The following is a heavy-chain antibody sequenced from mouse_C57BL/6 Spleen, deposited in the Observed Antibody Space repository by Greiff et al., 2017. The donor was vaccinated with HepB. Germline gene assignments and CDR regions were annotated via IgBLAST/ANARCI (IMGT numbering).Heavy chain of an antibody. J-gene: IGHJ1*03. D-gene: IGHD4-1*01. V-gene: IGHV5-9-1*02. CDR1: GFTFSSYA. CDR2: ISSGGDYI. Sequence: EVKLMESGEGLVKPGGSLKLSCAASGFTFSSYAMSWVRQTPEKRLEWVAYISSGGDYIYYADTVKGRFTISRDNARNTLYLQMSSLKSEDTAMYYCTRDPRANWDEWYFDVWGTGTTVTVSS. CDR3: TRDPRANWDEWYFDV.